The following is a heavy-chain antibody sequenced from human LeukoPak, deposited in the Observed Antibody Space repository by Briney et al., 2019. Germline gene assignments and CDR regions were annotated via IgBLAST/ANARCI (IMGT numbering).Heavy chain of an antibody. V-gene: IGHV1-24*01. CDR1: GYTLTELS. Sequence: VASVKVSCKVSGYTLTELSMHWVRQAPGKGLEWMGGFDPEDGETIYAQKFQGRVTMTEDTSTDTAYMELSSLRSEDTAVYYCATDVSPKGTSNWFDPWGQGTLVTVSS. D-gene: IGHD3-16*01. CDR2: FDPEDGET. J-gene: IGHJ5*02. CDR3: ATDVSPKGTSNWFDP.